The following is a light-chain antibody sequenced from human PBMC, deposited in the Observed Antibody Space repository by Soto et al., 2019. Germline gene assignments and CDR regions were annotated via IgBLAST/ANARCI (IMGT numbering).Light chain of an antibody. V-gene: IGKV3-20*01. J-gene: IGKJ1*01. Sequence: EIVLTQSPGTLSLSPGXRATLSCRASQSVSSSYLAWYQQKPGQAPRLLIYGASSRATGIPDRFSGSGSGTDFTLTISRLEPEDFAVYYCQQYGSSPWTFGQGTKVE. CDR3: QQYGSSPWT. CDR1: QSVSSSY. CDR2: GAS.